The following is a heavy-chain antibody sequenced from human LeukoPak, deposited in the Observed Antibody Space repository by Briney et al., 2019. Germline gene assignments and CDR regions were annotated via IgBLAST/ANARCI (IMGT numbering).Heavy chain of an antibody. J-gene: IGHJ4*02. Sequence: PGGSLRLSCAASGFTFSTYAMSWVRQAPGKGLEWVASIKQDGSEKYYVDSVKGRFTISKDNSKNSLYLQMSSLRAEDTAMYYCAREDRSCYYYWGQGTLVTVSS. CDR3: AREDRSCYYY. CDR2: IKQDGSEK. V-gene: IGHV3-7*03. D-gene: IGHD2-15*01. CDR1: GFTFSTYA.